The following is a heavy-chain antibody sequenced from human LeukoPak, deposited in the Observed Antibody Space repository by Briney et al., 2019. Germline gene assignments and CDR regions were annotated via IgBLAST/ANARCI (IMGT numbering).Heavy chain of an antibody. V-gene: IGHV1-2*06. CDR3: ARDRANYYDSSGRDAFDI. J-gene: IGHJ3*02. CDR1: GYTFTGYY. CDR2: INPNSGGT. D-gene: IGHD3-22*01. Sequence: ASVKVSCKASGYTFTGYYMHWVRQAPGQGLEWMGRINPNSGGTNYAQKFQGRVTMTRDTSISTAYMELGRLRSDDTAVYYCARDRANYYDSSGRDAFDIWGQGTMVTVSS.